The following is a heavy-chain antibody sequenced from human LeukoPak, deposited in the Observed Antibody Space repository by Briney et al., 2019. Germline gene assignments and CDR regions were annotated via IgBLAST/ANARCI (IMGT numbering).Heavy chain of an antibody. D-gene: IGHD3-3*01. J-gene: IGHJ3*02. Sequence: GASVKVSCKASGYTFTGYYMHWVRQAPGQGLEWMGWINPNSGGTNYAQKFQGRVTMTRDTSISTAYMELSRLRSDDTAVYYCAGGGSITIFGVVIIYDAFDIWGQGTMVTVSS. CDR3: AGGGSITIFGVVIIYDAFDI. CDR1: GYTFTGYY. V-gene: IGHV1-2*02. CDR2: INPNSGGT.